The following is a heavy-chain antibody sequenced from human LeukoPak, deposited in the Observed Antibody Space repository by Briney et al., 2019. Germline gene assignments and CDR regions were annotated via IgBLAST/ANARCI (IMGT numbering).Heavy chain of an antibody. V-gene: IGHV3-30*02. CDR1: GFSFNNHG. J-gene: IGHJ3*02. D-gene: IGHD2-2*01. Sequence: PGGSLRLSCAASGFSFNNHGMHWVRQAPGRGLEWVAFIRYDGSKKYYADSVKGRFTISRDNSKNTLYLQVNSLIVEDTAVYYCAKDLCSSSSCYLDIWGQGAMVTVSS. CDR2: IRYDGSKK. CDR3: AKDLCSSSSCYLDI.